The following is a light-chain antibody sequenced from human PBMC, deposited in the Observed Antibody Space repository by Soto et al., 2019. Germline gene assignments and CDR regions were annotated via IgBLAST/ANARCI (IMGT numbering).Light chain of an antibody. CDR1: TGAVTSGHY. V-gene: IGLV7-46*01. J-gene: IGLJ2*01. CDR3: LLSYSGAHVV. Sequence: QAVVTQEPSLTVSAGGTVTLTCGSSTGAVTSGHYPYWFQQKPGQAPRTLIYDTSNKHYWTPARFSGSLLGGKADLTLSGAQPEDEAEYYCLLSYSGAHVVFGGGTQLTVL. CDR2: DTS.